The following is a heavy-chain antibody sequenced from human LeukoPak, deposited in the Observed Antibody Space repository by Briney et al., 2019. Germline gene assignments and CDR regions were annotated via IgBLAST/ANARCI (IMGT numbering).Heavy chain of an antibody. D-gene: IGHD3-10*01. CDR1: GFTFRSNG. CDR3: ARDRDGATYDY. V-gene: IGHV3-30*02. J-gene: IGHJ4*02. CDR2: ILHDGSNK. Sequence: GGSLRLSCAASGFTFRSNGMHWVRQAPGKGLEWVAYILHDGSNKYYGDSVRGRFTISRDNAKNSLYLQMNSLRAEDTAVYYCARDRDGATYDYWGQGTLVTVSS.